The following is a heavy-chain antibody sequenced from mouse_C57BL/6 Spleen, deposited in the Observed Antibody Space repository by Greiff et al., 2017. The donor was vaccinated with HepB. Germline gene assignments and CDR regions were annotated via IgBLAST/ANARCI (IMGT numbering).Heavy chain of an antibody. CDR1: GYAFTNYL. Sequence: QVQLQQSGAELVRPGTSVKVSCKASGYAFTNYLIEWVKQRPGQGLEWIGVINPGSGGTNYNEKFKGKATLTADKSSSTAYMQLSSLTSEDSAVYFGARGSDYGSSYADFDVWGTGTTVTVSS. D-gene: IGHD1-1*01. CDR3: ARGSDYGSSYADFDV. CDR2: INPGSGGT. J-gene: IGHJ1*03. V-gene: IGHV1-54*01.